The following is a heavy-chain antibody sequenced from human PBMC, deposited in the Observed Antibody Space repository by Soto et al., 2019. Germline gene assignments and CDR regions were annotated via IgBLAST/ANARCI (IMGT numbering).Heavy chain of an antibody. CDR2: IWYDGSNK. Sequence: GGALRHSYAASGFTFSTYGKHWVRLAPGKGLEWVAVIWYDGSNKYYADSVKGRFTISRDNSKNTLYLQMNSLRAEDTAVYYCAREGNYIVAGGPSGAFDIWCQGIMVAVSS. D-gene: IGHD6-13*01. V-gene: IGHV3-33*01. CDR3: AREGNYIVAGGPSGAFDI. J-gene: IGHJ3*02. CDR1: GFTFSTYG.